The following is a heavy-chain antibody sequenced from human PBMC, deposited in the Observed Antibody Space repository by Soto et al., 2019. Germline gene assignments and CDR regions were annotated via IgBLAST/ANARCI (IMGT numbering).Heavy chain of an antibody. Sequence: QVQLVESGGGVVQPGRSLRLSCAASGFTFSSYAMHWVRQAPGKGLEWVAVISYDGSSKYYADSVKGRFTISRDNSKNTLYLQMNSLRAEDTAVYYCARGGAVAGTKGGWFDPWGQGTLVTVSS. CDR1: GFTFSSYA. D-gene: IGHD6-19*01. CDR3: ARGGAVAGTKGGWFDP. V-gene: IGHV3-30-3*01. J-gene: IGHJ5*02. CDR2: ISYDGSSK.